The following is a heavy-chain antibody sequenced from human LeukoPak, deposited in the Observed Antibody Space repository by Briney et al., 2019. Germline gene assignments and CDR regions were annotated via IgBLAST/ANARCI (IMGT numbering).Heavy chain of an antibody. V-gene: IGHV4-30-4*01. J-gene: IGHJ4*02. CDR1: GGSISSGDYY. CDR2: IYYSGST. Sequence: SQTLSLTCTVSGGSISSGDYYWSWTRQPPGKCLEWVGYIYYSGSTYYNPSLKSRVNISVDTSKNQFSLKLSSETAADTAVYYCARDQGGMEGYFDYWGPGTLVTVSS. D-gene: IGHD3-3*01. CDR3: ARDQGGMEGYFDY.